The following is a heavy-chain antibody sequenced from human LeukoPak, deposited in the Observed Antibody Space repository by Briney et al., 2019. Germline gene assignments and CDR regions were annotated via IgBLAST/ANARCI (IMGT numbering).Heavy chain of an antibody. Sequence: GGSLRLSCAASGFTFSSYSMNWVRQAPGKGLEWVSYISSGSSTIYYADSVKGRFTISRDNAKNSLYLQMNSLRAEDTAVYYCARESSSGGLDYWGQGTLVTVSS. D-gene: IGHD6-19*01. CDR2: ISSGSSTI. J-gene: IGHJ4*02. CDR3: ARESSSGGLDY. V-gene: IGHV3-48*04. CDR1: GFTFSSYS.